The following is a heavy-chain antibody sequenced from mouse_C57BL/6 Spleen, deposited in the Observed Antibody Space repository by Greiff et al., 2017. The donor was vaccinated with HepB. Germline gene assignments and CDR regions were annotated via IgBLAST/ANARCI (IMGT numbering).Heavy chain of an antibody. CDR1: GFSFNTYA. V-gene: IGHV10-1*01. CDR3: VRHSYYSNYDWFAY. Sequence: EVKLMESGGGLVQPKGSLKLSCAASGFSFNTYAMNWVRQAPGKGLEWVARIRSKSNNYATYYADSVKDRFTISRDDSESMLYLQMNNLKTEDTAMYYCVRHSYYSNYDWFAYWGQGTLVTVSA. CDR2: IRSKSNNYAT. J-gene: IGHJ3*01. D-gene: IGHD2-5*01.